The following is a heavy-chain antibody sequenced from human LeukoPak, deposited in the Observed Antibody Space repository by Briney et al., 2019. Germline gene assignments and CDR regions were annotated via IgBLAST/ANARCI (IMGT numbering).Heavy chain of an antibody. Sequence: PGGSLRLSCAASGFTFSTYGMHWVRQAPGKGLEWVAFISYDGSDKYYADSVKGRFTISRDQTKNSLFLQMNSLRAADTAVYYCAREFLAGSVGRGFDYWGQGSLVTVSS. CDR3: AREFLAGSVGRGFDY. CDR1: GFTFSTYG. J-gene: IGHJ4*02. CDR2: ISYDGSDK. D-gene: IGHD3-10*01. V-gene: IGHV3-30*03.